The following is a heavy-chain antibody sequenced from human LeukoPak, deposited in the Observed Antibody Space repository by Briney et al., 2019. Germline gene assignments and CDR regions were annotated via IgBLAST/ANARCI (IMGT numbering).Heavy chain of an antibody. V-gene: IGHV3-43D*03. CDR3: AKDMAAYYYASGNIDY. Sequence: GGSLRLSCAASGFTFNDYAMHWVRQAPGKGLEWVSLTSWDGGSTYYADSVKGRFTISRDNSKNSLYLRMNSLRAEDTALYYCAKDMAAYYYASGNIDYWGQGTLVTVSS. D-gene: IGHD3-10*01. CDR2: TSWDGGST. J-gene: IGHJ4*02. CDR1: GFTFNDYA.